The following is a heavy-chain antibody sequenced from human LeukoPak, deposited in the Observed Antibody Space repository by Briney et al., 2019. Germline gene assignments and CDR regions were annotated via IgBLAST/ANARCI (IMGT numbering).Heavy chain of an antibody. D-gene: IGHD3-22*01. V-gene: IGHV1-8*01. CDR1: AYTFTSYD. J-gene: IGHJ4*02. CDR3: ARVSGFERKDSFSY. CDR2: MNPNSGNT. Sequence: ASVKVSCKASAYTFTSYDINWVRQATGQGLEWMGWMNPNSGNTGYAQRVQGRVTMTRDNSISTAYMELSNLTSEDTAVYFCARVSGFERKDSFSYWGQGTLVTVSS.